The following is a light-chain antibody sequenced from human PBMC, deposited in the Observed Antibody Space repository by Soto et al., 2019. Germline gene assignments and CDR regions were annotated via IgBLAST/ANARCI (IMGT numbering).Light chain of an antibody. Sequence: EAVLTQSPATLSLSPGETATLSCRASQSVSSYLAWYQQKPGQAPRLLIYDASKTATGIPARFSGSGSGTDFTLTISGLEPEDFAVYYCHQRSGWPPSLTFGGGTKVEIK. V-gene: IGKV3-11*01. CDR2: DAS. CDR1: QSVSSY. CDR3: HQRSGWPPSLT. J-gene: IGKJ4*01.